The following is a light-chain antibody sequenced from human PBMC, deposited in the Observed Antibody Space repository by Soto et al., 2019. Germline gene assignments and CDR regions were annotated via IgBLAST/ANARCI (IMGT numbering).Light chain of an antibody. CDR3: SSYRSSSTPYV. CDR1: SSDGGGYNY. V-gene: IGLV2-14*01. J-gene: IGLJ1*01. CDR2: GVS. Sequence: QSALTQPASVSGSPGQSITISCTGTSSDGGGYNYVSWYQQHPGKAPKLMIYGVSHRPSGVSNRCSGSKSGNTASLTISGLQSEDKADYYCSSYRSSSTPYVFGTGTKLTVL.